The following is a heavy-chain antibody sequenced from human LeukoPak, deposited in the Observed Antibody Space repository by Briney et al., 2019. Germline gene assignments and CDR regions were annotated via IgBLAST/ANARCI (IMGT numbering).Heavy chain of an antibody. Sequence: ASVKVSCKASGYTFTCYGISWVRQAPGQGLEWMGWISAYNGNTNYAQKLQGRVTMTTDTSTSTAYMELRSLRSDDTAVYYCARDLPLIVVVPAATKRNWFDPWGQGTLVTVSS. CDR2: ISAYNGNT. D-gene: IGHD2-2*01. CDR3: ARDLPLIVVVPAATKRNWFDP. J-gene: IGHJ5*02. V-gene: IGHV1-18*04. CDR1: GYTFTCYG.